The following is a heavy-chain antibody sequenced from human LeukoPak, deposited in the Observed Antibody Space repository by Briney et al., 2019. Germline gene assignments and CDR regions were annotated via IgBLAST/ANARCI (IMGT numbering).Heavy chain of an antibody. J-gene: IGHJ4*02. CDR2: IYYSGST. V-gene: IGHV4-39*01. D-gene: IGHD1-7*01. Sequence: PSETLSLTCTVSGGSISSSSYYWGWIRQPPGKGLEWIGSIYYSGSTYYNPSLKSRVTISVDTSKNQFSLKLSSVTAADTAVYYCARLRDSWNYAGYFDYWGQGTLVTVSS. CDR3: ARLRDSWNYAGYFDY. CDR1: GGSISSSSYY.